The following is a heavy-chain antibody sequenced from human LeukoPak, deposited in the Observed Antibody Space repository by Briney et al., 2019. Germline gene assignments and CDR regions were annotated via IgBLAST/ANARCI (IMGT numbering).Heavy chain of an antibody. CDR1: GYTFTSYD. Sequence: GASVKVSCKASGYTFTSYDINWVRQATGQGLEWMGWMNPNSGNTGYAQKFQGSVTITRNTSISTAYMELSSLRSEDTAVYYCARAIAAAGSYYFDYWRQGTLVTVSS. D-gene: IGHD6-13*01. CDR3: ARAIAAAGSYYFDY. CDR2: MNPNSGNT. J-gene: IGHJ4*02. V-gene: IGHV1-8*03.